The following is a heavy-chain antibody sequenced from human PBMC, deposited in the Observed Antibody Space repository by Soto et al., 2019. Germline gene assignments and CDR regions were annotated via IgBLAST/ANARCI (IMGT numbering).Heavy chain of an antibody. J-gene: IGHJ4*02. V-gene: IGHV3-74*03. CDR1: GFTFRNYW. CDR2: ISHDERHI. CDR3: IRDKSSGWERYFDY. D-gene: IGHD1-26*01. Sequence: PGGSLRLSCAASGFTFRNYWMQWVRQAPGKGLEWLSHISHDERHIKYADSVQGRFTISRDNAKNTVYLQMDSLRAEDTALYFCIRDKSSGWERYFDYWGQGSLVTVSS.